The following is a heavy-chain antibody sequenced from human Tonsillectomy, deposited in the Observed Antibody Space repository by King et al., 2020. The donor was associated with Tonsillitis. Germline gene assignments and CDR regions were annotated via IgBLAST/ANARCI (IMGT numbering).Heavy chain of an antibody. V-gene: IGHV3-30*18. Sequence: QVQLVESGGGVVQPGRSLRLSCAASGFTFSSYGMHWVRQAPGKGLEWVAVISYDGSNKYYADSVKGRFTISRDNSKNTLYLQMNSLRAEDTAVYYCAKDLHRTTVVTPSSADYWGQGTLVTVSS. J-gene: IGHJ4*02. CDR2: ISYDGSNK. CDR3: AKDLHRTTVVTPSSADY. CDR1: GFTFSSYG. D-gene: IGHD4-23*01.